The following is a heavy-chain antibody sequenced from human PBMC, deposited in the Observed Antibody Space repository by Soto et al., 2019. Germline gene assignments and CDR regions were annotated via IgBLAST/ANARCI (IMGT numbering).Heavy chain of an antibody. CDR3: ARDLRYYDSSGYSDY. D-gene: IGHD3-22*01. J-gene: IGHJ4*02. Sequence: PSETLSLTCAVSGYSISSGYYWGWIRQPPGKGLEWIGSVYHSGSTYYNPSLKSRVTISVDTSKNQFSLKLSSVTAADTAVYYCARDLRYYDSSGYSDYWGQGTLVTVSS. CDR2: VYHSGST. CDR1: GYSISSGYY. V-gene: IGHV4-38-2*02.